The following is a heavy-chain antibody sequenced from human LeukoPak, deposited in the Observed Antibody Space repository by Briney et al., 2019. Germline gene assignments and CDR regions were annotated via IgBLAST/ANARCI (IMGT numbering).Heavy chain of an antibody. V-gene: IGHV4-4*07. Sequence: ETLSLTCTVSGSTISGYYWSWIRQPAGKGLEWVGGIYNSGCTNYNPSLKSRVTISVDKSKNQFFLKLSTVTAADTAVYYCSRDQGVVGLTSRARYYYLDVWGKGTTVTVSS. D-gene: IGHD1-26*01. CDR2: IYNSGCT. CDR1: GSTISGYY. J-gene: IGHJ6*03. CDR3: SRDQGVVGLTSRARYYYLDV.